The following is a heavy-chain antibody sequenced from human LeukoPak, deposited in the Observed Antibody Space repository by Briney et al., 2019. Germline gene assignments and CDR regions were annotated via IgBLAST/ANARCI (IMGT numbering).Heavy chain of an antibody. V-gene: IGHV4-30-4*01. CDR1: GGSISSGDYY. D-gene: IGHD4-17*01. J-gene: IGHJ4*02. CDR2: IYYSGST. CDR3: ARAATVTTRVVDY. Sequence: SETLSLTCTVSGGSISSGDYYWSWIRQPPGKGLEWIGYIYYSGSTYYNPSLKSRVTISVDTSKNQFSLKLSSVTAADTAVYYCARAATVTTRVVDYWGQGTLVTVSS.